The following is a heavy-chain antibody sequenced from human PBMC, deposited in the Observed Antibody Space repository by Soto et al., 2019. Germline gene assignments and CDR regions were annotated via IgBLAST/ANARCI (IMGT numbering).Heavy chain of an antibody. Sequence: TSETLSLTCTFSGGTLSKYYWSWIRQAPGKGLEWIGYIYFTGHPNYNPSLKSRVSMSVDTHTNQVSLEINSVTAADTAIYYCARDREGYAGDSLWFAPWGPGTLVT. V-gene: IGHV4-59*01. CDR2: IYFTGHP. CDR3: ARDREGYAGDSLWFAP. CDR1: GGTLSKYY. J-gene: IGHJ5*02. D-gene: IGHD2-2*01.